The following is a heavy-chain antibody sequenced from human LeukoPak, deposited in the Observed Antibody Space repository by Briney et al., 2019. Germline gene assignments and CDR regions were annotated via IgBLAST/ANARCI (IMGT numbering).Heavy chain of an antibody. V-gene: IGHV3-33*01. J-gene: IGHJ5*01. D-gene: IGHD5-18*01. CDR3: ASVYSYGWFDY. Sequence: GGSLRLSCAASGLSLTTHGMHWVRQAPGKGLEWVAVIWYDGSNKYYADSVKGRFTISRDNSKNTLYLQMNSLRAEDTAVYYCASVYSYGWFDYWAREPWSPSPQ. CDR1: GLSLTTHG. CDR2: IWYDGSNK.